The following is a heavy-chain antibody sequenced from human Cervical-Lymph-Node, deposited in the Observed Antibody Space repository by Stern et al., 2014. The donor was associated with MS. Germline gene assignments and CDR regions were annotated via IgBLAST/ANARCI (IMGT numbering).Heavy chain of an antibody. V-gene: IGHV5-51*03. CDR3: ARPRPHGDGSFFDH. Sequence: EVQLVESGPEVKKPGESLKISCKGSGYGFSSYWIGWVRQMPGKGLEWMGLIYPGDSETRYSPSFQGQVTISGDRSINTAYLQWSSLKASDTAMYYCARPRPHGDGSFFDHWGQGTQVTVSS. J-gene: IGHJ4*02. D-gene: IGHD4-17*01. CDR1: GYGFSSYW. CDR2: IYPGDSET.